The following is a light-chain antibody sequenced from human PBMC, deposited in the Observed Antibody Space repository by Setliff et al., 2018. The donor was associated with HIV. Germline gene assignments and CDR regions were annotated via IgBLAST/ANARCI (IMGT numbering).Light chain of an antibody. J-gene: IGLJ1*01. V-gene: IGLV2-8*01. Sequence: QSVLTQPPSASGSPGQSVTISCTDASGDIGIYDFISWYQQHPGKAPKLIIYEVSKRPSRIPNRFSGSKSGNTASLTISGLHDEDEADYYCGAFAVRTTGYVFGSGTNVTVL. CDR2: EVS. CDR3: GAFAVRTTGYV. CDR1: SGDIGIYDF.